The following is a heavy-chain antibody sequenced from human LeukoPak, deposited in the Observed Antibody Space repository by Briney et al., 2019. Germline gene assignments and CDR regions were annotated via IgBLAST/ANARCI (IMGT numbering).Heavy chain of an antibody. Sequence: PSETLSPTCAVSGYSISSGNHWGWIRQPPDKGLEWIGSIFPSGTTYYNPSLKSRVTISIYTSKNQFSLKLISVTAADTAVYYCASLGGYQNGNFDYWGQGTLVTVSS. CDR3: ASLGGYQNGNFDY. CDR2: IFPSGTT. D-gene: IGHD2-2*01. V-gene: IGHV4-38-2*01. J-gene: IGHJ4*02. CDR1: GYSISSGNH.